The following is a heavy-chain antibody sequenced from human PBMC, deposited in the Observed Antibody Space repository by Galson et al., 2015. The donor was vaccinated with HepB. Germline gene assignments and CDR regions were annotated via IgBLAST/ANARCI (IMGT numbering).Heavy chain of an antibody. D-gene: IGHD6-13*01. CDR3: ARGHVSSLFY. Sequence: SVKVSCKASGYPFSSYGISWVRQAPGQGLEWMGWISPYNGKTNYAQKFQGRVTMTTDTSTSTAYLELRSLRSDDTAVYYCARGHVSSLFYWGQGTLVTVSS. CDR2: ISPYNGKT. CDR1: GYPFSSYG. J-gene: IGHJ4*02. V-gene: IGHV1-18*01.